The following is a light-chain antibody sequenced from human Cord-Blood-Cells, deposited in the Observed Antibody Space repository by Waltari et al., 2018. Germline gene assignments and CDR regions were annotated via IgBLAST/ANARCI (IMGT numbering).Light chain of an antibody. CDR3: SSYAGSNNYV. CDR2: EVS. CDR1: SSDVGGYKH. Sequence: QSALTQPPSASGSPGPSVTISCTGTSSDVGGYKHVSWYQQHPGKAPKLMIYEVSKRPAGVPDRFSGAKSGNTASLTVSGLQAEDEADYYCSSYAGSNNYVFGTGTKVTVL. V-gene: IGLV2-8*01. J-gene: IGLJ1*01.